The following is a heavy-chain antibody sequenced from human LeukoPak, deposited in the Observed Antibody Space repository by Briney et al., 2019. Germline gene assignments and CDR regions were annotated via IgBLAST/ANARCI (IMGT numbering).Heavy chain of an antibody. V-gene: IGHV1-18*01. Sequence: ASVKVSCKASGYTFTSYGISWVRQAPGQGLEWMGWISAYNGNTNYAQKLQGRVTMTTDTSTSTAYMELRSLRSDDTAVYYCVRDTLIGGPGLYNWFDPWGQGTLVTVSS. CDR3: VRDTLIGGPGLYNWFDP. CDR2: ISAYNGNT. CDR1: GYTFTSYG. J-gene: IGHJ5*02. D-gene: IGHD3-10*01.